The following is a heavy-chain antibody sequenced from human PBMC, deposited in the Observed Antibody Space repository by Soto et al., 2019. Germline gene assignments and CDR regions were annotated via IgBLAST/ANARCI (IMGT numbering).Heavy chain of an antibody. V-gene: IGHV4-31*03. J-gene: IGHJ4*02. CDR2: IYYSGST. Sequence: QVQLQESGPGLVKPSQTLSLICTVSGGSINSGGYYWNWIRQHPGKGLEWIGYIYYSGSTYYNPFLRSRVTISADTSENQFSLKLSSVTAADTAVYFCARGYPQSGYSSSWVFDYWGQGTLVNVSS. CDR1: GGSINSGGYY. CDR3: ARGYPQSGYSSSWVFDY. D-gene: IGHD6-13*01.